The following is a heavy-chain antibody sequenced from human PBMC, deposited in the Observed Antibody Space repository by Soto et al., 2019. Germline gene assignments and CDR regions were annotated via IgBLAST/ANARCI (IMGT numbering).Heavy chain of an antibody. V-gene: IGHV4-30-4*08. CDR2: IYHTGST. Sequence: SETLSLTCSVSGGSISTVGHYWTWIRQPPGKGLEWIGSIYHTGSTYYSKSLRSRLTMSVDTSKSQFSLKLSSVTAADTAVYYCARDQASRVDPWGQGTLVTVSS. CDR3: ARDQASRVDP. J-gene: IGHJ5*02. CDR1: GGSISTVGHY.